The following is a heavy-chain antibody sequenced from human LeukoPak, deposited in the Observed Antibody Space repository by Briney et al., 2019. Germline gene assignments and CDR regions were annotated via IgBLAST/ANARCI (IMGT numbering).Heavy chain of an antibody. V-gene: IGHV3-21*01. D-gene: IGHD3-3*01. CDR3: ARLGVAGYFDY. CDR2: ISSSSSYI. Sequence: KPGGSLRLSCAASGFTFSSYSMNWVRQARGKGLEWVSSISSSSSYIYYADSVKGRFTISRDNAKNSLYLQMNSLRAEDTAVYYCARLGVAGYFDYWGQGTLVTVSS. CDR1: GFTFSSYS. J-gene: IGHJ4*02.